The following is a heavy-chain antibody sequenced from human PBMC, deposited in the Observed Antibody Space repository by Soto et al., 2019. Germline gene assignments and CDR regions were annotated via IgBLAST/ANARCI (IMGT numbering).Heavy chain of an antibody. J-gene: IGHJ6*02. CDR2: INPDSGDT. D-gene: IGHD3-3*02. CDR3: ARDRGNMVAIFHHYYGMDV. Sequence: GASVKVSCKASEYTFTGQYMHWVRQAPGQGLEWMGWINPDSGDTKYAQKFQGRVTMTRDTSISTVYMELSRLKSDDTAVYYCARDRGNMVAIFHHYYGMDVWGQGTTVTVSS. V-gene: IGHV1-2*02. CDR1: EYTFTGQY.